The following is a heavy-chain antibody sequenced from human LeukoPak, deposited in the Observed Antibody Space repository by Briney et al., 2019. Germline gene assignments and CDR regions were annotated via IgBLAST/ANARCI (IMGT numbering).Heavy chain of an antibody. J-gene: IGHJ4*02. CDR2: TNSEGKST. V-gene: IGHV3-74*03. CDR1: AFTFSSQW. CDR3: ASTPPERCSGHDCYPYFDY. D-gene: IGHD2-21*01. Sequence: GGSLRLSCVSSAFTFSSQWMHWVRQVPGRRPMWVSGTNSEGKSTAYADSVKGRFTISRDNARNTMYLQMNSLRAEGTAVYYCASTPPERCSGHDCYPYFDYWGQGTLVTVSS.